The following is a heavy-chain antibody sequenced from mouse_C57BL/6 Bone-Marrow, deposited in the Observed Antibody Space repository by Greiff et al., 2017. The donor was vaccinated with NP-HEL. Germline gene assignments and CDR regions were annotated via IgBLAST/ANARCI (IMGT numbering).Heavy chain of an antibody. Sequence: QVQLQQPGAELVRPGSSVKLSCKASGYTFTSYWMDWVKQRPGHGLEWIGNIYPSDSETHYNQKFKDKATLTVDKSSSTAYMQLSSLTSEDSAVYYCARRGLLRSAWFAYWGQGTLVTVSA. CDR3: ARRGLLRSAWFAY. CDR2: IYPSDSET. CDR1: GYTFTSYW. D-gene: IGHD1-1*01. J-gene: IGHJ3*01. V-gene: IGHV1-61*01.